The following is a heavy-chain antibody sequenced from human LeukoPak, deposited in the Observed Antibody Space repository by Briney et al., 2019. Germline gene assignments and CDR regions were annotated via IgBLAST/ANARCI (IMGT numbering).Heavy chain of an antibody. CDR2: IYYSGST. Sequence: SETLSLTCTVSGGSISSSSYYWGWIRQPPGKGLEWIGSIYYSGSTYYNPSLKSRVTISVDTSKNQFSLKLSSVTAADTAVYYCASLRASSIGAHYAMDVWGQGTTVTVSS. CDR3: ASLRASSIGAHYAMDV. D-gene: IGHD6-6*01. J-gene: IGHJ6*02. V-gene: IGHV4-39*01. CDR1: GGSISSSSYY.